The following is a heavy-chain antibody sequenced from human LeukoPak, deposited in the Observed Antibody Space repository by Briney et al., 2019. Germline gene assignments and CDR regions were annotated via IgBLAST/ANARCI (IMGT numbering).Heavy chain of an antibody. CDR1: GGSISSYY. CDR2: IYYSGST. Sequence: SETLSLTCTVSGGSISSYYWSWIRQPPGKGLEWIGYIYYSGSTNYNPSLKSRVTISVDTSKNQFSLKLSSVTAADTAVYYCARDLPPYDSSGLGGAFDIWGQGTMVTVSS. D-gene: IGHD3-22*01. V-gene: IGHV4-59*01. J-gene: IGHJ3*02. CDR3: ARDLPPYDSSGLGGAFDI.